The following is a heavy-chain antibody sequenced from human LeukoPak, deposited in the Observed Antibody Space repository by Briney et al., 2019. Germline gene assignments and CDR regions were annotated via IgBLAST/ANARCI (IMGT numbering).Heavy chain of an antibody. D-gene: IGHD3-22*01. V-gene: IGHV3-23*01. Sequence: PGGSLRLSCAASGFTFSSYSMNWVRQAPGKGLEWVSVISGSGGSTYYADSVKGRFTISRDDSKNTLYLQMNSLRAEDTAVYLCAKRDTSGSYYFDYWGQGTLVTVSS. CDR3: AKRDTSGSYYFDY. J-gene: IGHJ4*02. CDR1: GFTFSSYS. CDR2: ISGSGGST.